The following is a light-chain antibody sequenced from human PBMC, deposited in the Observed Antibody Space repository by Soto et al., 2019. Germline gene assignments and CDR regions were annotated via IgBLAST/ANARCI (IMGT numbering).Light chain of an antibody. CDR2: DVS. CDR3: SSYTGSSKGV. J-gene: IGLJ1*01. CDR1: SSDVGGYNY. V-gene: IGLV2-14*01. Sequence: QSALTQPASVSGSPGQSITISCTGSSSDVGGYNYVSWYQQHPGKAPKLMIYDVSNRPSGVSNRFSGSKSGNTASLTISGLQDEDEADYYCSSYTGSSKGVFGTGTKLTVL.